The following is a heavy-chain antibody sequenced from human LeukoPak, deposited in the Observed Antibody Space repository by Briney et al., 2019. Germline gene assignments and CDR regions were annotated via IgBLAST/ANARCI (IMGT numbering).Heavy chain of an antibody. CDR3: YGANAEH. V-gene: IGHV3-74*03. Sequence: GGSLRLSCAASGFTFSSYWMHWVRQAPGKGLVWVSGTNTGGSSTMYADSVKGRFTIARDNAKNTLYLQMNSLRAEDTAVYYCYGANAEHWGQGTLVTVSS. CDR2: TNTGGSST. J-gene: IGHJ1*01. CDR1: GFTFSSYW. D-gene: IGHD4-23*01.